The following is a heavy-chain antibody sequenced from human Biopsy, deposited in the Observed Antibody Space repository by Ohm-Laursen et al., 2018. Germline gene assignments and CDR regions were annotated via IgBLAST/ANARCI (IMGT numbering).Heavy chain of an antibody. Sequence: TLSLTCGVSGGSFSSYYWSWIRQPPGKGLEWIGEINHSGSTNYNPSLKSRVTISKDTSKNQFSLQVNSVTAADTAVYYCARTPRDSFWSGSYKRGLWFDPWGRGTLVIVSS. CDR1: GGSFSSYY. V-gene: IGHV4-34*01. J-gene: IGHJ5*02. D-gene: IGHD3-3*01. CDR3: ARTPRDSFWSGSYKRGLWFDP. CDR2: INHSGST.